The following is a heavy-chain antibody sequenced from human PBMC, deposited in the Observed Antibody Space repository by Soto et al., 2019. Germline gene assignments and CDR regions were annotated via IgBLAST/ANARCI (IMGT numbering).Heavy chain of an antibody. Sequence: QVRLVQSGAEVRTPGASVKISCTASGYSFRSHGIQWVRQAAGQRLEWVGWSNGGNGFTKYAQEVQDRVAITRDTAASTVYMELRSLTSDDTAVYDCARLSFSDALDVWGQGTTVTVS. J-gene: IGHJ6*02. V-gene: IGHV1-3*02. CDR2: SNGGNGFT. CDR3: ARLSFSDALDV. D-gene: IGHD6-25*01. CDR1: GYSFRSHG.